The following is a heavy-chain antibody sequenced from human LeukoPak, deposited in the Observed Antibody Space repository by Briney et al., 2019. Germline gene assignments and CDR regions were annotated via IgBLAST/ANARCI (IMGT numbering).Heavy chain of an antibody. CDR2: FDPEDGET. V-gene: IGHV1-24*01. J-gene: IGHJ4*02. Sequence: TSVKVSCKVSGYTLTELSMHWVRQAPGKGLEWMGGFDPEDGETIYAQKFQGRVTMTEDTSTDTAYMELSSLRSEDTAVYYCATSPGPIVGATFFDYWGQGTLVTVSS. CDR1: GYTLTELS. CDR3: ATSPGPIVGATFFDY. D-gene: IGHD1-26*01.